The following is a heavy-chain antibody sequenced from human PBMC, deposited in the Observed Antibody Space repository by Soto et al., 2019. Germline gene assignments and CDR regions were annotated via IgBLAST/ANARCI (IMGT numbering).Heavy chain of an antibody. J-gene: IGHJ4*01. CDR2: SHQSGNT. D-gene: IGHD6-13*01. Sequence: QVQLQESGPGLVKPSGTLSLTCAVSGVSISSHDWWTWVRQPPGKGLEWIGESHQSGNTNYNSSLESRVTISVDKSKNQFSLNLSSVTVADTAVYYCATRDTSRFYWGXGXXVTVSS. V-gene: IGHV4-4*02. CDR3: ATRDTSRFY. CDR1: GVSISSHDW.